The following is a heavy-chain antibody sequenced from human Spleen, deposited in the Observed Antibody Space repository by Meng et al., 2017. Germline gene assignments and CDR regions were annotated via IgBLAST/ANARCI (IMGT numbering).Heavy chain of an antibody. D-gene: IGHD6-13*01. Sequence: SEPLSLTCAISGDSVSSNSTAWNCIRQSPSRGLERLGRTYYRSKCYNDYAVSVYSRITINPDTTKNQFSLQLNSVTPEDTAVNYCANDAGVTAGGTRFDPWGQGTLVTVSS. CDR1: GDSVSSNSTA. V-gene: IGHV6-1*01. CDR3: ANDAGVTAGGTRFDP. J-gene: IGHJ5*02. CDR2: TYYRSKCYN.